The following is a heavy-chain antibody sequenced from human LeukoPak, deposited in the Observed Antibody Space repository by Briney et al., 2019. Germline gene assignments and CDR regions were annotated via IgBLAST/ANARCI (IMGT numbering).Heavy chain of an antibody. CDR1: GFTFSNAW. CDR2: IRSNSDGGTI. CDR3: ATDFYDST. Sequence: GGSLRLSCATSGFTFSNAWMNWVRQAPGKGLEWVGRIRSNSDGGTIDYAAPVKGRFTLSRGDSKTTLYLQMNSLQTEDTAVYYCATDFYDSTWGQGTLVTVSS. V-gene: IGHV3-15*07. J-gene: IGHJ5*02. D-gene: IGHD3-22*01.